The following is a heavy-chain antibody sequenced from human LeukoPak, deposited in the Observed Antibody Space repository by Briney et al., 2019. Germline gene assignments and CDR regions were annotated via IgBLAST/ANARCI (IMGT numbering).Heavy chain of an antibody. J-gene: IGHJ5*02. Sequence: SVKVSCKASGGTFSSYAISWVRQAPGQGLEWMGGIIPIFGTTNYAQKFQGRVTITADESTSTAYMELSSLRSEDTAVYYCARDRANCSSTSCYVRWVGWFDPWGQGTLVTVSS. CDR2: IIPIFGTT. CDR1: GGTFSSYA. V-gene: IGHV1-69*13. D-gene: IGHD2-2*01. CDR3: ARDRANCSSTSCYVRWVGWFDP.